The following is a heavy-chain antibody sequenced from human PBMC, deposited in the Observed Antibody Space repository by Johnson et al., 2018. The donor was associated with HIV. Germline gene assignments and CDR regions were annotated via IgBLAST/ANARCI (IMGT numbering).Heavy chain of an antibody. J-gene: IGHJ3*02. CDR3: ARENSSGYHDAFDI. D-gene: IGHD3-22*01. CDR2: ISYDGSNK. V-gene: IGHV3-30-3*01. CDR1: GFTFSSYA. Sequence: QVQLVESGGGVVQPGRSLRLYCAASGFTFSSYAMHWVRQAPGKGLEWVAVISYDGSNKYYADSVKGRFTISRDNSKNTLYLQMNSLRAEDTAVYYCARENSSGYHDAFDIWGQGTLVTVSS.